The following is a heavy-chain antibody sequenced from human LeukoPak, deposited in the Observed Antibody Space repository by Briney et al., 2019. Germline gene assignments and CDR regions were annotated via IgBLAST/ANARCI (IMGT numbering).Heavy chain of an antibody. CDR2: ISSSGSTI. J-gene: IGHJ4*02. D-gene: IGHD3-10*01. CDR1: GFTFSSYE. Sequence: AGGSLRLSCAASGFTFSSYEMNWVRQAPGKGLEWVSYISSSGSTIYYADSVKGRFTISRDNAKNSLYLQMNSLRAEDTAVYYCAKDLQRGVIIWYYFDYWGQGTLVTVSS. CDR3: AKDLQRGVIIWYYFDY. V-gene: IGHV3-48*03.